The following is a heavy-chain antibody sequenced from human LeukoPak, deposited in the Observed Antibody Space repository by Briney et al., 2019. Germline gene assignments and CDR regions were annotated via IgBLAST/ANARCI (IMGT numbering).Heavy chain of an antibody. CDR2: IKQDGSEK. D-gene: IGHD3-16*01. Sequence: PGGSLRLSCAASGFTFSSYWMSWVRQAPGKGLEWAANIKQDGSEKYYVDSVKGRFTISRDNAKNSLYLQMNSLRAEDTAVYYCARRDNGNKKGFGLDYWARETLVTVSS. CDR1: GFTFSSYW. CDR3: ARRDNGNKKGFGLDY. J-gene: IGHJ4*02. V-gene: IGHV3-7*01.